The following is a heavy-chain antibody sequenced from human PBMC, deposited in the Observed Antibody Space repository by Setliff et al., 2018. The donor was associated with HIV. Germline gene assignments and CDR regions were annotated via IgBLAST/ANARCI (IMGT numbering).Heavy chain of an antibody. CDR1: GDTFSSYA. J-gene: IGHJ6*03. V-gene: IGHV1-69*13. CDR3: ARARTDYYDRRRRSHYYIDV. CDR2: IIPLFDTS. Sequence: SVKVSCKASGDTFSSYAISWVRQAPGQGLEWMGGIIPLFDTSNYAQKFQGRVTITADESTSTAYMELNNVKFEDTAIYYCARARTDYYDRRRRSHYYIDVWARGATVTVSS. D-gene: IGHD3-22*01.